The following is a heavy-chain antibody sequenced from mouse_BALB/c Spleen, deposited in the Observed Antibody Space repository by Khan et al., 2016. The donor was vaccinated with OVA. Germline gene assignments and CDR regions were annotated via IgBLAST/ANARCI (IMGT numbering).Heavy chain of an antibody. CDR2: ISYSGST. Sequence: EVKLLESGPGLVKPSQSLSLTCTVTGYSITSDYAWNWIRQFPGNKLEWMGYISYSGSTTYNPSLKSRIFITRDTSKNQFFLQLNSVTTEDTATYYCARWFTYWGQGTLVTVSA. CDR1: GYSITSDYA. J-gene: IGHJ3*01. CDR3: ARWFTY. V-gene: IGHV3-2*02.